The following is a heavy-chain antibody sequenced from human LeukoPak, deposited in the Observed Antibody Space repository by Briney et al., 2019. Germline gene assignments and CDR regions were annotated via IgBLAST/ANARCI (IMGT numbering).Heavy chain of an antibody. CDR1: GGSISSGGYY. D-gene: IGHD3-3*01. J-gene: IGHJ4*02. V-gene: IGHV4-31*03. Sequence: SETLSLTCTVSGGSISSGGYYWSWIRQHPGKGLEWIGYIYYSGSTYYNPSLKSRVTISVDTSKNQFSLKLSSVTAADTAVYYCARVVTIFGVVNLCYFDYWGQGTLVTVSS. CDR3: ARVVTIFGVVNLCYFDY. CDR2: IYYSGST.